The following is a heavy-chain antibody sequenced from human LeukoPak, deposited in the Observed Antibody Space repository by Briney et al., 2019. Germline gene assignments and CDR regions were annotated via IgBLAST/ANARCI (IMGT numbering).Heavy chain of an antibody. CDR1: GGSFSGYY. Sequence: SETLSLTCAVYGGSFSGYYWSWIRQPPGKGLEWIGEINHSGSTNYNPSLKSRVTISVDTSKNQFSLKLSSVTAADTAVYYCARGRDIYRAVPGILNYWGQGTLVTVSS. J-gene: IGHJ4*02. CDR2: INHSGST. D-gene: IGHD6-19*01. V-gene: IGHV4-34*01. CDR3: ARGRDIYRAVPGILNY.